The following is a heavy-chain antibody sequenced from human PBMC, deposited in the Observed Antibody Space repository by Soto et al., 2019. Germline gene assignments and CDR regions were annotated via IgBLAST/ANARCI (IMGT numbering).Heavy chain of an antibody. CDR1: GGSISSSSGY. CDR2: IYYSGST. J-gene: IGHJ3*02. Sequence: QLQLQESGPGLVKPSETLSLTCTVSGGSISSSSGYWGWIRQPPGKGLEWIGSIYYSGSTYYNPSLTSRVTLSVETSKNQFSLKLRSVTAADTAVYYCARPRGGYLGAFDIWGQGTMVTVSS. D-gene: IGHD3-16*01. CDR3: ARPRGGYLGAFDI. V-gene: IGHV4-39*01.